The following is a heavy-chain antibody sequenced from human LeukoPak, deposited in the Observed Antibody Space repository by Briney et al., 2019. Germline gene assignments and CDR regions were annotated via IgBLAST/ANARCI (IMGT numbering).Heavy chain of an antibody. V-gene: IGHV4-39*01. CDR2: IYYSGST. D-gene: IGHD7-27*01. Sequence: SETLSLTCTVSGGSISSSSYYWGWIRQPPGKGLEWIGSIYYSGSTYYTPSLKSRVTISVDTSKNQFSLKLTSVTAADTAVYYCARWDESAWGFDNWGPGTLVTVSS. CDR3: ARWDESAWGFDN. CDR1: GGSISSSSYY. J-gene: IGHJ4*02.